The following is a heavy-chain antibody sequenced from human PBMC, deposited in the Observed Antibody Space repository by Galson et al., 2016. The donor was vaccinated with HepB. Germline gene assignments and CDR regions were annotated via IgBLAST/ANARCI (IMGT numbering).Heavy chain of an antibody. D-gene: IGHD2-2*01. CDR1: GGTFSSYA. V-gene: IGHV1-69*04. CDR3: ARDRFLGDAPKGIVVLPAAMSHYYGMDL. CDR2: VIPILDIA. Sequence: SVKVSCKASGGTFSSYAINWVRQAPGQGLEWMGRVIPILDIANYAQKFQDRVTLTADKSTSTAYMELSSLRSDDTAVYYWARDRFLGDAPKGIVVLPAAMSHYYGMDLWGQGTTVTVS. J-gene: IGHJ6*02.